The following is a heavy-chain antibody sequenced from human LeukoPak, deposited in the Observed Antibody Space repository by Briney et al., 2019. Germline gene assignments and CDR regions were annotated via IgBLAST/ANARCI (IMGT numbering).Heavy chain of an antibody. D-gene: IGHD5-24*01. CDR1: GFTFSNYG. CDR3: AKGDKMAIWRRTYNLFES. Sequence: PGGSLRLSCAASGFTFSNYGMHWVRQAPGKGLEWVAFIRYHGSNKEYADSVKGRFTISRDNSKNTLSLQMNSLRPEDTAVYYCAKGDKMAIWRRTYNLFESWGQGTLVTVSS. CDR2: IRYHGSNK. V-gene: IGHV3-30*02. J-gene: IGHJ5*01.